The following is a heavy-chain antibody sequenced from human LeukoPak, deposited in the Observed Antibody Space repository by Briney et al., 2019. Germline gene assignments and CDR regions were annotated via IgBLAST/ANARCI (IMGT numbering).Heavy chain of an antibody. CDR3: ARGSESGSYYSGYEGSFDM. J-gene: IGHJ3*02. CDR2: INPKSGGT. CDR1: GYTFTGYY. Sequence: AASVKVSCKASGYTFTGYYIHWVRQAPGQGLEWMGWINPKSGGTNYAQKFQGRVTMTRDTSISTAYMELSSLRSDDTAVYYCARGSESGSYYSGYEGSFDMWGQGTMVTVSS. V-gene: IGHV1-2*02. D-gene: IGHD1-26*01.